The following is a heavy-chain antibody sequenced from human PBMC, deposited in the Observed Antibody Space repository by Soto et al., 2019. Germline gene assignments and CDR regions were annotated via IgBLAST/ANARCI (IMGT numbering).Heavy chain of an antibody. J-gene: IGHJ6*02. D-gene: IGHD5-18*01. CDR3: ARAAPVVTDV. CDR2: IYYSGST. V-gene: IGHV4-30-4*01. Sequence: QGHLQESGPGLVKPSQTLSLTCTVSGGSISSGDSYWSWIRQPPGKGLEWIGYIYYSGSTYSNPSLKSRVTISVDTSKHQFSLKLSSVTAADTAVCYCARAAPVVTDVWGQGTTVTVSS. CDR1: GGSISSGDSY.